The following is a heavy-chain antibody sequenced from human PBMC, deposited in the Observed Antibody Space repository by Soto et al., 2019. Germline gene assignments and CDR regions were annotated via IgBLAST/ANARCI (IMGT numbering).Heavy chain of an antibody. V-gene: IGHV3-7*03. J-gene: IGHJ4*02. CDR3: AWGKGWLRFTSPSHWGPSH. CDR2: INHDASEK. D-gene: IGHD5-12*01. CDR1: GFNFNDAY. Sequence: AGGSLRLSCAASGFNFNDAYMTWVRLAPGEGLEWVASINHDASEKNFVDSVRGRFTISRDNTQRSVFLQMNSLRADDTAVYYCAWGKGWLRFTSPSHWGPSHWGQGTLVTVSS.